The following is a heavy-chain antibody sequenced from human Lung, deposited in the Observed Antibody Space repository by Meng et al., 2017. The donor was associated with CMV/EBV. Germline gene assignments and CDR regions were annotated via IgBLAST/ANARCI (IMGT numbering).Heavy chain of an antibody. CDR3: AREKSNYGDHYFDF. Sequence: SXAGSGFTFSSHSMNWVRQAPGKGLEWVSSISTSSSYIYYADSVKGRFTVSRDNARKSLYLEMNSLRAEDTAVYYCAREKSNYGDHYFDFWGQGAXVTVAS. CDR1: GFTFSSHS. D-gene: IGHD4-11*01. CDR2: ISTSSSYI. J-gene: IGHJ4*02. V-gene: IGHV3-21*01.